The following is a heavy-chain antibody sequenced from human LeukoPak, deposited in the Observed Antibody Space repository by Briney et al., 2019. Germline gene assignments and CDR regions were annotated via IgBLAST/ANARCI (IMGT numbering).Heavy chain of an antibody. CDR2: LYFTTSV. J-gene: IGHJ4*02. CDR1: GSTVSHKD. CDR3: AKRGPNYVDPFDS. V-gene: IGHV3-66*01. D-gene: IGHD3-9*01. Sequence: GGSLRLSCAVSGSTVSHKDMGWVRQAPGKGLEWVAVLYFTTSVYYADSVKGRFTISRDNSKNILFLQMTSLRADDTALYFCAKRGPNYVDPFDSWGQGTRVTVSS.